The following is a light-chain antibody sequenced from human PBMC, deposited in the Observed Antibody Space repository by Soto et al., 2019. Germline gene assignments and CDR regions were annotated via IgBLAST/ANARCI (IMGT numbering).Light chain of an antibody. CDR1: SSDVGDYNY. J-gene: IGLJ3*02. CDR2: EVS. Sequence: QSALTQPASVSGSPGQSITISCTGTSSDVGDYNYVSWYQHHPGKVPKLMIYEVSNRPSGVSNRFSGSKSGNTASLTITELQAEDEADYYCQSYDSSLSGWLFGGGTKLTVL. V-gene: IGLV2-14*01. CDR3: QSYDSSLSGWL.